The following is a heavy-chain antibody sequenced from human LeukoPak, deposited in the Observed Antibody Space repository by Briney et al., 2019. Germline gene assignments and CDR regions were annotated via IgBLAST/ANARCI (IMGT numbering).Heavy chain of an antibody. CDR3: ARQTGSGLFILP. CDR2: IYYTGNT. J-gene: IGHJ4*02. CDR1: GGSIITNDYW. V-gene: IGHV4-39*01. D-gene: IGHD3/OR15-3a*01. Sequence: KPSETLSLTCVVSGGSIITNDYWWGWIRQPPGMGLEWIGSIYYTGNTYYNASLKSQVSISIDTSKNQFSLKLTSVTAADTAVYYCARQTGSGLFILPGGQGTLVTVSS.